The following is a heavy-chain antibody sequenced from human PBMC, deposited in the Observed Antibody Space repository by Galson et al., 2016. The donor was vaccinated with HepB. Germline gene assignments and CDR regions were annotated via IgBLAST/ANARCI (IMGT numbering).Heavy chain of an antibody. Sequence: PALVKPTQTLTLTCTFSGFSLSTSGVGVGWVRQPPGKAPEWLALIYWNHDKRYSPSLKSRLTITKDTSKNQVVLTMTNMDPVDTATYYCAQTYSRSSYYYYYYGVDVWGKGTTVTVSS. CDR3: AQTYSRSSYYYYYYGVDV. V-gene: IGHV2-5*01. CDR2: IYWNHDK. D-gene: IGHD6-6*01. CDR1: GFSLSTSGVG. J-gene: IGHJ6*04.